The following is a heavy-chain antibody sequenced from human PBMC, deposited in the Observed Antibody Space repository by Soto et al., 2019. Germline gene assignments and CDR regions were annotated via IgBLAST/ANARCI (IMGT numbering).Heavy chain of an antibody. J-gene: IGHJ4*02. Sequence: SETLSLTCTVSGGSISRHYWSWIRQPAGKGLEWIGRIYTSGNGNYNPSLKSRVTMSVDTSKNQCALKLNSVTAEDTAVYYCARDQALIYFDSWGRGTLVTVSS. CDR1: GGSISRHY. V-gene: IGHV4-4*07. D-gene: IGHD2-8*01. CDR2: IYTSGNG. CDR3: ARDQALIYFDS.